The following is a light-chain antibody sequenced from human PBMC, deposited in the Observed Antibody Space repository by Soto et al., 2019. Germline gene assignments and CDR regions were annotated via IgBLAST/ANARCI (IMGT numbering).Light chain of an antibody. J-gene: IGLJ1*01. CDR2: DVS. Sequence: QCVLTQPASVSGSPGQSIAISCTGTSSDVGGYNYVSWYQQHPGKAPKLMIYDVSNRPSGVSNRFSGSKSGNTASLTVSGLQAEDEADYYCSSYAGSNNFGVFGTGTKVTVL. V-gene: IGLV2-14*01. CDR1: SSDVGGYNY. CDR3: SSYAGSNNFGV.